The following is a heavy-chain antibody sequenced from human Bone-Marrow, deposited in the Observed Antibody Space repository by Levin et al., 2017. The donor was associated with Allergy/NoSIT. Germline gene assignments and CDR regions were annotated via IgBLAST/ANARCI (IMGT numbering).Heavy chain of an antibody. J-gene: IGHJ6*02. Sequence: SVKVSCKASGGTFSSYTISWVRQAPGQGLEWMGRIIPILGIANYAQKFQGRVTITADKSTSTAYMELSSLRSEDTAVYYCARVRGSYCSSTSCPYYYYYGMDVWGQGTTVTVSS. V-gene: IGHV1-69*02. CDR1: GGTFSSYT. CDR3: ARVRGSYCSSTSCPYYYYYGMDV. D-gene: IGHD2-2*01. CDR2: IIPILGIA.